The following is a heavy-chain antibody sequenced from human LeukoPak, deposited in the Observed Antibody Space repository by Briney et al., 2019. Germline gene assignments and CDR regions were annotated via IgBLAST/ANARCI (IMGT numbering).Heavy chain of an antibody. J-gene: IGHJ3*02. Sequence: GWSLRLSCAASGFTFSSYGMHWVRQAPGKGLEWVAVIWSDGSAKYYADSVTGRVTISRDNSKNTLYLQIYGLRAEDTAVYYCVRVRSVSSAWRAFDIWGQGTMVIVSS. D-gene: IGHD6-19*01. V-gene: IGHV3-33*01. CDR3: VRVRSVSSAWRAFDI. CDR2: IWSDGSAK. CDR1: GFTFSSYG.